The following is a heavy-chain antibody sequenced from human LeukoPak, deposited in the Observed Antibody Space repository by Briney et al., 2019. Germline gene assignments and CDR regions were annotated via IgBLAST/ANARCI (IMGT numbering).Heavy chain of an antibody. D-gene: IGHD4-23*01. CDR1: GYTFTSYG. Sequence: VTSVKLSCNASGYTFTSYGISWVRQAPGQGLEWMAWISAYNSNTNYTQELQGRVTMSPDTTSSTAYMELRSLRSDIAAVYYCARDRWPSWGMDVWGQGTTVTVSS. J-gene: IGHJ6*02. CDR3: ARDRWPSWGMDV. CDR2: ISAYNSNT. V-gene: IGHV1-18*01.